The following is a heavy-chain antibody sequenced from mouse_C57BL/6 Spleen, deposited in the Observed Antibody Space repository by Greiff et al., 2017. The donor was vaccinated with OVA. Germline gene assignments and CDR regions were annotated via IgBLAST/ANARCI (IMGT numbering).Heavy chain of an antibody. V-gene: IGHV1-64*01. J-gene: IGHJ1*03. CDR2: IHPNSGST. CDR1: GYTFTSYW. D-gene: IGHD1-1*01. CDR3: AREWGYGSDWYFDV. Sequence: VQLQQSGAELVKPGASVKLSCKASGYTFTSYWMHWVKQRPGQGLEWIGMIHPNSGSTNYNEKFKSKATLTVDKSSSTAYMQLSSLTSEDSAVYYGAREWGYGSDWYFDVWGTGTTVTVSS.